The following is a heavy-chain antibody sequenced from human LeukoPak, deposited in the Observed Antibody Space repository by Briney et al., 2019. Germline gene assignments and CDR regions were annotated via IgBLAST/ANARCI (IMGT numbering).Heavy chain of an antibody. Sequence: SETLPLTCAVYGGSFSGYYWSWIRQPPGKGLEWIGEINHSGSTNYNPSLKSRVTISVDTSKNQFSLKLSSVTAADTAVYYCARGNSGSSYFDYWGQGTLVTVSS. CDR2: INHSGST. CDR3: ARGNSGSSYFDY. D-gene: IGHD1-26*01. CDR1: GGSFSGYY. J-gene: IGHJ4*02. V-gene: IGHV4-34*01.